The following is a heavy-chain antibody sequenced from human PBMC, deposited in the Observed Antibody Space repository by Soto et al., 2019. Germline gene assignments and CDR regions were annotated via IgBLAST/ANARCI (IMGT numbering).Heavy chain of an antibody. D-gene: IGHD3-22*01. CDR1: GFSLSTSGMC. J-gene: IGHJ4*02. V-gene: IGHV2-70*13. CDR3: VRSMASYYDSSGYKYYFDY. Sequence: SGPTLVNPTQTLTLTCTFSGFSLSTSGMCVSWIRQPPGKALEWLALIDWDDDKYYSTSLKTRLTISKDTSKNQVVLTMTNMDPVDTATYYCVRSMASYYDSSGYKYYFDYWGQGTLVTVSS. CDR2: IDWDDDK.